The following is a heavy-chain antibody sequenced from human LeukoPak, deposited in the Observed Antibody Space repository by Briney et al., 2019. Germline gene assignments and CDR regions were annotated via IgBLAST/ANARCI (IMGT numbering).Heavy chain of an antibody. V-gene: IGHV1-46*01. J-gene: IGHJ4*02. CDR1: GYTFTSYY. CDR3: ARDTYCSGGSCYSGYFDY. D-gene: IGHD2-15*01. Sequence: ASVKVSCKASGYTFTSYYMHWVRQAPGQGLEWMGIINPGGGSTSYAQKFQGRVTMTRDTSTSTVYMELSSLRSEDTAVYYCARDTYCSGGSCYSGYFDYWGQGTLVTVSS. CDR2: INPGGGST.